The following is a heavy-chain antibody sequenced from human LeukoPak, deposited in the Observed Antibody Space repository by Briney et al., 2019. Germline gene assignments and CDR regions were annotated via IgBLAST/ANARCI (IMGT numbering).Heavy chain of an antibody. J-gene: IGHJ4*02. V-gene: IGHV3-23*01. Sequence: GGSLRLSCAASGFTFSSYAMSWVRQAPGKGLEWVSAISGSGGSTYYADSVKGRFTISRDNSKNTLYLQMNSLRDEDTAVYYCAKGVIGNIAVAGTLFDYWGQGTLVTVSS. CDR1: GFTFSSYA. CDR2: ISGSGGST. D-gene: IGHD6-19*01. CDR3: AKGVIGNIAVAGTLFDY.